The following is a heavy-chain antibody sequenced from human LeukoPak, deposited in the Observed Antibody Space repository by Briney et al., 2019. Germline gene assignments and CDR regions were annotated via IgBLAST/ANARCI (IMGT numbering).Heavy chain of an antibody. CDR1: GFTFNRDW. D-gene: IGHD6-6*01. V-gene: IGHV3-33*08. CDR3: ARDPSIAARRHFDY. J-gene: IGHJ4*02. Sequence: PGGSLRLSCVVSGFTFNRDWMSWVRQAPGKGLEWVAVIWYDGSNKYYADSVKGRFTISRDNSKNTLYLQMNSLRAEDTAVYYCARDPSIAARRHFDYWGQGTLVTVSS. CDR2: IWYDGSNK.